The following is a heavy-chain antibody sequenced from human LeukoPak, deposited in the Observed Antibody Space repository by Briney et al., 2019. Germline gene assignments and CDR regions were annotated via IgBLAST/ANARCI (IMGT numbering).Heavy chain of an antibody. CDR2: IYSGGST. CDR3: ARDRYLASDYYGMDV. D-gene: IGHD2-21*01. J-gene: IGHJ6*02. Sequence: GGSLRLSCAASGFTFSSYAMSWVRQAPGKGLEWVSVIYSGGSTYYADSVKGRFTISRDNSKNTLYLQMNSLRAEDTAVYYCARDRYLASDYYGMDVWGQGTTVTVSS. V-gene: IGHV3-53*01. CDR1: GFTFSSYA.